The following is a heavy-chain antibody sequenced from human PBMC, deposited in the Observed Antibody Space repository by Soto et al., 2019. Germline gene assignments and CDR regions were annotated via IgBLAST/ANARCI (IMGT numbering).Heavy chain of an antibody. J-gene: IGHJ4*02. V-gene: IGHV4-59*01. CDR1: GVSISTYY. CDR3: VRSVYTTSWSYFDF. D-gene: IGHD6-13*01. CDR2: IYYSGST. Sequence: SDTLSLTCTVSGVSISTYYWSWIRQPPGKGLEWIGYIYYSGSTNYNPSLKSRVIISVDTSKNQFYLKLSSVTAADTAVYYCVRSVYTTSWSYFDFWGQGTLVTVSS.